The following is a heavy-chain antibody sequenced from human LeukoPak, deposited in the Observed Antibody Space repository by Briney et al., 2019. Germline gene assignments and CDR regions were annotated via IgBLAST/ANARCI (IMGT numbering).Heavy chain of an antibody. J-gene: IGHJ4*02. V-gene: IGHV3-9*01. CDR3: AKARSGWYDYFDY. D-gene: IGHD6-19*01. CDR2: ISWNSGSI. CDR1: GFTFDDYA. Sequence: GGSLRLSCAASGFTFDDYAMHWVRQAPGKGLEWVSGISWNSGSIGYADSVKGRFTISRDNAKNSLYLQMNSLRAEDTALYYCAKARSGWYDYFDYWGQGTLVTVSS.